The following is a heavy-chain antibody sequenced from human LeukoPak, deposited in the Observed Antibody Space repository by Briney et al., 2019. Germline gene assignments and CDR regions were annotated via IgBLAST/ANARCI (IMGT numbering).Heavy chain of an antibody. J-gene: IGHJ4*02. CDR1: GYSFTSYW. V-gene: IGHV5-51*01. CDR2: IYPGDSDT. CDR3: ARYRNTAMVKYYFDY. Sequence: GESLKISCKGSGYSFTSYWIGWVRQMPGKGLEWMGIIYPGDSDTRYSPSFQGQVTISADKSISTAYLQWSSLKASDTAMYHCARYRNTAMVKYYFDYWGQGTLVTVSS. D-gene: IGHD5-18*01.